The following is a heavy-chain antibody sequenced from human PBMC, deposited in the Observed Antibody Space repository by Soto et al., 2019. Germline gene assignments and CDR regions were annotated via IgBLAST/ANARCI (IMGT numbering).Heavy chain of an antibody. J-gene: IGHJ6*02. CDR3: ARGDSTDCSNGVCSFFYNHDMDV. D-gene: IGHD2-8*01. Sequence: ASVKVSCKASGYSFTDYHIHWVRQAPGQGLEWLGRINPKGGGTSTAQKFQGWVTMTTDTSISTASMELTRLTSDDTAIYYCARGDSTDCSNGVCSFFYNHDMDVWGQGTTVTVSS. V-gene: IGHV1-2*04. CDR1: GYSFTDYH. CDR2: INPKGGGT.